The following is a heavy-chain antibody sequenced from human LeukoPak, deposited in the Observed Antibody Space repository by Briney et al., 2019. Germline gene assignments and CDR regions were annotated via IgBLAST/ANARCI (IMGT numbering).Heavy chain of an antibody. V-gene: IGHV1-69*04. CDR3: ARDNGGDDYGVRDAFDI. D-gene: IGHD4-17*01. J-gene: IGHJ3*02. Sequence: ASVKVSCKASGGTFSSYAISWVRQAPGQGLEWMGRIIPILGIANYAQKFQGRVTITADKSTSTAYMELSSLRSEDTAVYYCARDNGGDDYGVRDAFDIWGQGTMVTVSS. CDR1: GGTFSSYA. CDR2: IIPILGIA.